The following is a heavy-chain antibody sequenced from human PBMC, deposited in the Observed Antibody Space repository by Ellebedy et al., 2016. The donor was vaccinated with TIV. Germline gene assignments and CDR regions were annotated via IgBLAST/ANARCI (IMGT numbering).Heavy chain of an antibody. V-gene: IGHV6-1*01. CDR2: TYYRSKWSN. CDR1: GDSVSSNSAA. Sequence: SETLSLTXALSGDSVSSNSAAWNWIRQSPSRGLEWLGRTYYRSKWSNDYAVSVKSRITINPDTSKNHFSLQLNSVTPEDTAVYYCARTGDRGGAFDYWGQGTLVTVSS. CDR3: ARTGDRGGAFDY. D-gene: IGHD3-10*01. J-gene: IGHJ4*02.